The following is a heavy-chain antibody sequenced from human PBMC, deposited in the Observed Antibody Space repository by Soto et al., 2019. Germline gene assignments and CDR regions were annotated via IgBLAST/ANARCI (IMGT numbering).Heavy chain of an antibody. V-gene: IGHV4-31*03. J-gene: IGHJ4*02. CDR2: IYYSGST. Sequence: SETLSLTCTVSGGSISSGGYYWSWIRQHPGKGLEWIGYIYYSGSTYYNPSLKSRVTISVDTSKNQFSLKLSSVTAAVTAVYYCSRASIKRRYSYGPLYSCPAPLVTVST. D-gene: IGHD5-18*01. CDR3: SRASIKRRYSYGPLY. CDR1: GGSISSGGYY.